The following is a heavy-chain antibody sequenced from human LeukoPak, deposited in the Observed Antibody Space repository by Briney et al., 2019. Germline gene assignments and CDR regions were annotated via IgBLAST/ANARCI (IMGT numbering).Heavy chain of an antibody. D-gene: IGHD4-17*01. CDR3: ATVADYGMFDP. CDR2: FDPEDGET. J-gene: IGHJ5*02. CDR1: GYTLTELS. V-gene: IGHV1-24*01. Sequence: ASVKVSCKVSGYTLTELSMHWVRQAPGKGLEWMGGFDPEDGETICAQKFRGRVTMIEDTSTDTAYMELSSLRSEDTAVYYCATVADYGMFDPWGQGTLVTVSS.